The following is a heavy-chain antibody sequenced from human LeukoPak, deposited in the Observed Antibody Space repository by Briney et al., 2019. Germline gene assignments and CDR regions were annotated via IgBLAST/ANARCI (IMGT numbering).Heavy chain of an antibody. J-gene: IGHJ4*02. CDR2: ISAYNGNT. V-gene: IGHV1-18*01. CDR3: ARENYYDSSGPFDY. D-gene: IGHD3-22*01. CDR1: GYTFTSYG. Sequence: ASVKVSCKASGYTFTSYGISWVRQAPGQGLEWMGWISAYNGNTNYAQKLQGRVTMTTDTSTSTAYMELRSLRSDDAAVYYCARENYYDSSGPFDYWGQGTLVTVSS.